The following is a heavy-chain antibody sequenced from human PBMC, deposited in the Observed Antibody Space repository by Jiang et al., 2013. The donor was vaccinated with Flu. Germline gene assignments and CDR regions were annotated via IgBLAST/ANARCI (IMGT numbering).Heavy chain of an antibody. V-gene: IGHV5-10-1*01. Sequence: FQGHVTISADKSISTAYLQWSSLKASDTAMYYCARQTASWFGFDPWGQGTLVTVSS. J-gene: IGHJ5*02. D-gene: IGHD3-16*01. CDR3: ARQTASWFGFDP.